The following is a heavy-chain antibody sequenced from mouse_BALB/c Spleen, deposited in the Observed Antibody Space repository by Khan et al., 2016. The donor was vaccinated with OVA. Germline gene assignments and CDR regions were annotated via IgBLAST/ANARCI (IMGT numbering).Heavy chain of an antibody. CDR2: TDPANGNT. Sequence: VQLQQSGAELVKPAASLKLSCTASGYNIKDIYIHWVKQRPEKGLERIRRTDPANGNTKYDPKFQGKATIQADTSSNTAYLPLSSLTSEDTAVYYCRISTINAWGQGTTLTVSS. CDR1: GYNIKDIY. J-gene: IGHJ2*01. CDR3: RISTINA. V-gene: IGHV14-3*02.